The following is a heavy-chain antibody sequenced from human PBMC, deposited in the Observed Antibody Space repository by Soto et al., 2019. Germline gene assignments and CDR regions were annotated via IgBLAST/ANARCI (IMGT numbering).Heavy chain of an antibody. Sequence: SETLSLTCTVSGGSISSYYWSWIRQPPGKGLEWIGYIYYGGSTNYNPSLKSRVTISVDTSKNQFSLKLSSVTAADTAVYYCARDQLVRGVIANYYYYGMDVWGQGTTVTVS. CDR1: GGSISSYY. D-gene: IGHD3-10*01. CDR3: ARDQLVRGVIANYYYYGMDV. V-gene: IGHV4-59*01. CDR2: IYYGGST. J-gene: IGHJ6*02.